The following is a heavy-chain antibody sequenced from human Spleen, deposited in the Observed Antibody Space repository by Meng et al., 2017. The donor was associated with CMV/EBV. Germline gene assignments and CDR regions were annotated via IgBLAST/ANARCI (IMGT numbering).Heavy chain of an antibody. CDR3: YMGHYSGA. CDR1: GFIFGDFW. Sequence: LRVSCEGSGFIFGDFWMNWVRQAPGKGLEWVASIERDGREKFYVDSVKGRFTISRDNAKNTLYLQMNSLRDDDTAVYYCYMGHYSGAWGQGTLVTVSS. CDR2: IERDGREK. V-gene: IGHV3-7*01. J-gene: IGHJ5*02. D-gene: IGHD2-21*01.